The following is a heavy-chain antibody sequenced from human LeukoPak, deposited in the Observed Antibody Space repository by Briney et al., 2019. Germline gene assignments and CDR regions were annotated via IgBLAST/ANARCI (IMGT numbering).Heavy chain of an antibody. D-gene: IGHD3-10*01. CDR2: ISNDGDT. V-gene: IGHV3-66*01. CDR3: AKAGPGFGFDY. J-gene: IGHJ4*02. CDR1: GFTVSSNY. Sequence: GGSLRLSCAASGFTVSSNYMSWVRQGPGKGLECVSVISNDGDTYYADSVKGRFTISRDNAKNSLNLQMNSLRAEDTALYYCAKAGPGFGFDYWGQGTLVTVSS.